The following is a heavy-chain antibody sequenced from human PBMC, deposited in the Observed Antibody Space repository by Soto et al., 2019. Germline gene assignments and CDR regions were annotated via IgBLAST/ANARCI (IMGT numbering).Heavy chain of an antibody. CDR1: GGSMSNLYYC. V-gene: IGHV4-30-4*01. Sequence: PSEMLSLTCTVSGGSMSNLYYCWILVSQTTGKGLEWIGHVFHSGRTYYNPSLKGRVGILVDTSRNQFSLNLNSMTVADASVYYCARWVEVSLDYFDSLVQGIPVTVSS. J-gene: IGHJ4*02. CDR2: VFHSGRT. CDR3: ARWVEVSLDYFDS. D-gene: IGHD1-1*01.